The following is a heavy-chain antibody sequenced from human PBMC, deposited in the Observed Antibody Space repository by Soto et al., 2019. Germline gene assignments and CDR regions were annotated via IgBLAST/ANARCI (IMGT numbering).Heavy chain of an antibody. Sequence: SETLSLTCTISGASISSLYWSWVRQPPGKGLEWIGYIHYSGSTNYNPSLKSRVTILVDTSKNQFSLRLSSVTAADTAVYYCARGGWSMDVWGQGTAVTVSS. CDR3: ARGGWSMDV. CDR2: IHYSGST. CDR1: GASISSLY. J-gene: IGHJ6*02. D-gene: IGHD2-15*01. V-gene: IGHV4-59*11.